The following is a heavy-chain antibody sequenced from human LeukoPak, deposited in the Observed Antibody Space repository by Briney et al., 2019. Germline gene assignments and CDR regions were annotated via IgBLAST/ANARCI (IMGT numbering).Heavy chain of an antibody. CDR3: AREYSSSWHDAFDI. V-gene: IGHV3-23*01. CDR1: GFTFSSYA. J-gene: IGHJ3*02. Sequence: GGSLRLSCAAYGFTFSSYAMSWVRQAPGKGLEWVAGISVIGGSTYYADSVKGRFTISRDNSNNTLYLEMNNLRADDTAVYYCAREYSSSWHDAFDIWGQGTMVTVSS. D-gene: IGHD6-13*01. CDR2: ISVIGGST.